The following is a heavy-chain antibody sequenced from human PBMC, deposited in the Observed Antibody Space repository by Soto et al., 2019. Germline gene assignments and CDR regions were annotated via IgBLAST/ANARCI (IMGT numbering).Heavy chain of an antibody. V-gene: IGHV4-59*01. CDR3: ARYGSGSYHFDY. CDR1: GGSITSYY. Sequence: SETLSLTCTVSGGSITSYYWSWIRQPPGQGLEWIGFIHYSGSTKYNPSLESRATISVDTSKNQFSLNLRSVTAADTAVYYCARYGSGSYHFDYWGQGTLVTVSS. D-gene: IGHD3-10*01. J-gene: IGHJ4*02. CDR2: IHYSGST.